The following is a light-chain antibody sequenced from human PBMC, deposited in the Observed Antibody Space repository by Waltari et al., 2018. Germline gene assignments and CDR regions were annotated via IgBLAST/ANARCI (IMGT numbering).Light chain of an antibody. CDR2: EGS. CDR3: CSYAGSNSWV. V-gene: IGLV2-23*01. Sequence: QSALTQPASVSGFPGQPLTISCSGTGSDVGSYSLVSWYQKQPGKAPKLIIYEGSERPSGVSSRFSGAKSGDTASLTISGLQPEDEADYYCCSYAGSNSWVFGGGTKLTVL. CDR1: GSDVGSYSL. J-gene: IGLJ3*02.